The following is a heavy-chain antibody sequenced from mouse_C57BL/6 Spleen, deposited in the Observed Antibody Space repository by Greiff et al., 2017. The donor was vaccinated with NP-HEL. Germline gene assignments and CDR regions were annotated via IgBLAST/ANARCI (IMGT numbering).Heavy chain of an antibody. CDR2: IDPEDGDT. J-gene: IGHJ2*01. V-gene: IGHV14-1*01. CDR1: GFNIKDYY. Sequence: EVQLQQSGAELVRPGASVKLSCTASGFNIKDYYMHWVKQRPEQGLEWIGRIDPEDGDTEYAPKFQGQATLTAETSSNTAYLQPSSLTSDDTAVYYCTPITTVVAHFDYWGQGTTLTDSS. CDR3: TPITTVVAHFDY. D-gene: IGHD1-1*01.